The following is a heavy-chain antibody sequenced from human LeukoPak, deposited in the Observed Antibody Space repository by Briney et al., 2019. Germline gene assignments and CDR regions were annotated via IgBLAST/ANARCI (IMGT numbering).Heavy chain of an antibody. V-gene: IGHV3-23*01. CDR1: GFTFSSYA. D-gene: IGHD6-13*01. Sequence: PGGSLRLSCAASGFTFSSYAMSWVRQAPGKGLEWVSAISGSGGSTCYADSVKGRFTISRDNSKNTLYLQMNSLRAEDTAVYYCATPLAAAGTFPLDYWGQGTLVTVSS. CDR2: ISGSGGST. CDR3: ATPLAAAGTFPLDY. J-gene: IGHJ4*02.